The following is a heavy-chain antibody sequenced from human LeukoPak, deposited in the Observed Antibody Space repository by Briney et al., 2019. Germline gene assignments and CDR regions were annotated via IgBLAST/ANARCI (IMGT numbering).Heavy chain of an antibody. Sequence: GRSLTLSCAASGFTLSSYWMSWVRHAPGKGMEWVANIKQDGSEKYYVDSEKGRFTISRDNAKISLYLQMNSLRAEDTAVYYCARTLCDRDFWSGSSHFDYWGQGTLVTVSS. J-gene: IGHJ4*02. CDR3: ARTLCDRDFWSGSSHFDY. D-gene: IGHD3-3*01. V-gene: IGHV3-7*01. CDR2: IKQDGSEK. CDR1: GFTLSSYW.